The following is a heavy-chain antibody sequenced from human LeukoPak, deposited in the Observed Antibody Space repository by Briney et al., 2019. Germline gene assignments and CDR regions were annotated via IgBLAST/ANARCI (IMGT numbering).Heavy chain of an antibody. D-gene: IGHD3-10*01. CDR3: ARDYDYGSGSLGWFDP. J-gene: IGHJ5*02. CDR2: IIPIFGTA. V-gene: IGHV1-69*13. CDR1: GGTFSSYA. Sequence: ASVKVSCKASGGTFSSYAISWVRQAPGQGLKWMGGIIPIFGTANYAQKFQGRVTITADESTSTAYMELSSLRSEDTAVYYCARDYDYGSGSLGWFDPWGQGTLVTVSS.